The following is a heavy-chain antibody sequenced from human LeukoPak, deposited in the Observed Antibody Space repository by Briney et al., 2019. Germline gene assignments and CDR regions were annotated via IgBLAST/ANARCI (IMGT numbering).Heavy chain of an antibody. CDR2: ISAYNGNT. CDR3: ARGRFVDTAMVRLDALDI. V-gene: IGHV1-18*04. Sequence: ASVKVSCKASGYTFTSYGISWVRQAPGQGLEWMGWISAYNGNTNYAQKLQGRVTMTTDTSTSTAYMELRSLRSDDTAVYYCARGRFVDTAMVRLDALDIWGQGTMVTVSS. J-gene: IGHJ3*02. CDR1: GYTFTSYG. D-gene: IGHD5-18*01.